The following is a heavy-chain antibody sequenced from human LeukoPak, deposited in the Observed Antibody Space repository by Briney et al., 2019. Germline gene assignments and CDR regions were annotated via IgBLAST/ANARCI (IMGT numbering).Heavy chain of an antibody. D-gene: IGHD2-2*01. CDR2: ISSNGGST. Sequence: SGGSLRLSCAASGFTFSHYAMHWVRQAPGKGLEYVSAISSNGGSTYYANSVEVRFTISRDNSKNTLYLQMGSLRAEDMGVYYCARDSITVSVGAFDIWGQGTMVIVSS. CDR3: ARDSITVSVGAFDI. V-gene: IGHV3-64*01. J-gene: IGHJ3*02. CDR1: GFTFSHYA.